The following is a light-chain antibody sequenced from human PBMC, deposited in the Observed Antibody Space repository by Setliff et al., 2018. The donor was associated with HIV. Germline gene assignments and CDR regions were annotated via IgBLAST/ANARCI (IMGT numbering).Light chain of an antibody. V-gene: IGLV2-14*01. J-gene: IGLJ1*01. CDR1: SRDVGRYDY. Sequence: QSALTQPPSASGSLGQSVTISCTGTSRDVGRYDYVSWYQQHPGKPPKLIIYKVSDRPSGVSNRFSGSKSGNTASLTISGLQAEDEADYYCCSYTSSTPLYVFGTGTKVTVL. CDR2: KVS. CDR3: CSYTSSTPLYV.